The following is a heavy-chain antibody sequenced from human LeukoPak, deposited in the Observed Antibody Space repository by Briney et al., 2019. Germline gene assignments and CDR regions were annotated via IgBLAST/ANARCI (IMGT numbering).Heavy chain of an antibody. CDR1: GYTFTSYG. J-gene: IGHJ5*02. CDR2: ISAYNGNT. CDR3: ARDVNYYDSSGWFDP. D-gene: IGHD3-22*01. V-gene: IGHV1-18*01. Sequence: ASVKVSCKASGYTFTSYGISWVRQAPGQGLEWMGWISAYNGNTNYAQKLQGRVTMTTDTSTSTAYMELRSLRSDDTAAYYCARDVNYYDSSGWFDPWGQGTLVTVSS.